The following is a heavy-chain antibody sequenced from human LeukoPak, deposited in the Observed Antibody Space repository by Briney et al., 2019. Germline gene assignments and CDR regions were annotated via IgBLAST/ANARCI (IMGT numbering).Heavy chain of an antibody. CDR3: ARDTGAFDI. V-gene: IGHV3-30-3*01. Sequence: GGSLRLSCAASGFTFSSYATHWVRQAPGKGLEWVAVISYDGSNKYYADSVKGRFTISRDNSKNTLYLQMNSLRAEDTAVYYCARDTGAFDIWGQGTMVTVSS. CDR2: ISYDGSNK. D-gene: IGHD4-11*01. J-gene: IGHJ3*02. CDR1: GFTFSSYA.